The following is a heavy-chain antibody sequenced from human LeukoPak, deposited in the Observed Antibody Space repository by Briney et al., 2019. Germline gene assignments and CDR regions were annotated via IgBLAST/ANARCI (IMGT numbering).Heavy chain of an antibody. J-gene: IGHJ4*02. V-gene: IGHV3-23*01. CDR1: GFTFSSYA. CDR3: ARDHLSGDFDY. Sequence: PGGSLRLSCAASGFTFSSYAMSWVRQAPGKGLEWVSAISGSGATTYYADSVKGRFTISRDKSNNTLYLQMNSLRAEDTAVYYCARDHLSGDFDYWGQGTLVTVSS. CDR2: ISGSGATT. D-gene: IGHD6-19*01.